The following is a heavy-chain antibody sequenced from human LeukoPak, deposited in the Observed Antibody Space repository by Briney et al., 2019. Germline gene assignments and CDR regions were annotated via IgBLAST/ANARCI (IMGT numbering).Heavy chain of an antibody. J-gene: IGHJ4*02. CDR2: TYYRSKWFN. V-gene: IGHV6-1*01. Sequence: SQTSHSPWPTSGNMFSSKSAPWNGTGHSQRRGLDGMGRTYYRSKWFNEYAVSEKSRISINPDTAKNQFSLQLNSVTPDDTAVYYCARLATKDGRDYWGQGTLVTVSS. D-gene: IGHD5-12*01. CDR3: ARLATKDGRDY. CDR1: GNMFSSKSAP.